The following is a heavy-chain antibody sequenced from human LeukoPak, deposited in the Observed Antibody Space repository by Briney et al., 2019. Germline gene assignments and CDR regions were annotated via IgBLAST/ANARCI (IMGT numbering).Heavy chain of an antibody. J-gene: IGHJ4*02. CDR3: TRGAGWLIDY. CDR1: DDSISDYY. Sequence: PSETLSLTCTVSDDSISDYYRGWIRQPPGKGLEWIGYFYNSGRSTYNPSLKSRVTISADTSKNYFSLKLNSVTTADTAVYYCTRGAGWLIDYWGQGILVTVSS. D-gene: IGHD3-16*01. CDR2: FYNSGRS. V-gene: IGHV4-59*01.